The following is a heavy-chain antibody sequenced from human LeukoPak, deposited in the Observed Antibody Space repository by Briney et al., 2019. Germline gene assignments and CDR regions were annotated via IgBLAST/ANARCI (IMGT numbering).Heavy chain of an antibody. V-gene: IGHV3-21*01. Sequence: GGSLRLSCAASGFTFSSCSMNWVRQAPGKGLEWVSSISSSSSYIYYADSVKGRFTISRDNAKNSLYLQMNSLRAEDTAVYYCARESTEIVLMVYAEEEGFDYWGQGTLVTVSS. J-gene: IGHJ4*02. D-gene: IGHD2-8*01. CDR1: GFTFSSCS. CDR3: ARESTEIVLMVYAEEEGFDY. CDR2: ISSSSSYI.